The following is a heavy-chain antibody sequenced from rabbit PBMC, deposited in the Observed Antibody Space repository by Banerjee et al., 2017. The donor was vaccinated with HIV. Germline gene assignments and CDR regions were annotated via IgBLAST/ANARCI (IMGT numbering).Heavy chain of an antibody. Sequence: QEQLVESGGDLVKPGASLTLTCTASGFSFSYTYWNCWVRQAPGKGLEWIACIYTGSGSTYYASWAKGRFTISKTSSTTVTLQMTSLTAADTATYFCARGSAGVIDYSYGNLWGQGTLVTIS. J-gene: IGHJ4*01. CDR1: GFSFSYTYW. CDR2: IYTGSGST. D-gene: IGHD6-1*01. V-gene: IGHV1S45*01. CDR3: ARGSAGVIDYSYGNL.